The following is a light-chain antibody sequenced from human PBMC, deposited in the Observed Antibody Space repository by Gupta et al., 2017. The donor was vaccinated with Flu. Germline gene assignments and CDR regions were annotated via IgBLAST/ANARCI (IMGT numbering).Light chain of an antibody. J-gene: IGKJ2*01. CDR1: HSLVYTDGNTY. CDR3: LQGTHRQAYT. V-gene: IGKV2-30*01. CDR2: EVS. Sequence: DVVLTQSPLSLPVTLGQPASISCKSSHSLVYTDGNTYLNWFQQRPGQSPRRLIYEVSIRDSGVPVRASGSGSGTACTLKISSVEAEDVVVDYCLQGTHRQAYTFGQGTKVEIK.